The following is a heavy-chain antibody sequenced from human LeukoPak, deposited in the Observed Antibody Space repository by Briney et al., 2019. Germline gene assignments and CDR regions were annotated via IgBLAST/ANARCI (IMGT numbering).Heavy chain of an antibody. D-gene: IGHD2-2*01. CDR2: ISYDGNNK. Sequence: GRSLRLSCAASEFTFSSYAMHWVRQAPGKGLEWVAVISYDGNNKHYADSVKGRFTISRDNSKNTLYLQMNSLRPEDTAVYYCARSAGYCTSTSRYYYDYWGQGTLVTVSS. CDR1: EFTFSSYA. J-gene: IGHJ4*02. CDR3: ARSAGYCTSTSRYYYDY. V-gene: IGHV3-30*04.